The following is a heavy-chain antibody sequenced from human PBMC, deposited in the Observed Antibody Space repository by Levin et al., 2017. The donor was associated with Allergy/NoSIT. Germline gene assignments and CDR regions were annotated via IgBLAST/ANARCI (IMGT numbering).Heavy chain of an antibody. V-gene: IGHV4-61*02. CDR3: AREGLGYTYGSVFDY. J-gene: IGHJ4*02. Sequence: NPSETLSLTCTVSGGSISSGTYYWSWIRQPAGKGLEWVGRIFTSGSTSYNPSLKSRVTISVDTSKNQFSLKLISVTAADTAVYYCAREGLGYTYGSVFDYWGQGTLVTVSS. D-gene: IGHD5-18*01. CDR1: GGSISSGTYY. CDR2: IFTSGST.